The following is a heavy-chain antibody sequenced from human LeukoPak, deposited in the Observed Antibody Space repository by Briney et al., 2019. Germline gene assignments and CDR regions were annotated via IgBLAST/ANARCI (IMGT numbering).Heavy chain of an antibody. CDR3: ARTGVLTFGSFDF. CDR2: INHSGST. CDR1: GGSFSGYY. Sequence: PSETLSLTCAVYGGSFSGYYWSWIRQTPGKGLESIGEINHSGSTNYNASLKSRVTISVDTSKNQFSLKLRSVTAADTAVYYCARTGVLTFGSFDFWGQGTLVTVSS. D-gene: IGHD3-16*01. J-gene: IGHJ4*02. V-gene: IGHV4-34*01.